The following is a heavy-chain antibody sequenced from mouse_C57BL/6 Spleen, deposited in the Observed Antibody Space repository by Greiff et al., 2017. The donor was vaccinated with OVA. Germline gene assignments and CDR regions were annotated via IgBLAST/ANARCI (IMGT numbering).Heavy chain of an antibody. V-gene: IGHV1-81*01. CDR2: IYPRSGNT. CDR3: AAGYDYDEDYYAMDY. J-gene: IGHJ4*01. D-gene: IGHD2-4*01. Sequence: QVQLKQSGAELARPGASVKLSCKASGYTFTSYGISWVKQRTGQGLEWIGEIYPRSGNTYYNEKFKGKATLTADKSSSTAYMELRSLTSEDSAVYFCAAGYDYDEDYYAMDYWGQGTSVTVSS. CDR1: GYTFTSYG.